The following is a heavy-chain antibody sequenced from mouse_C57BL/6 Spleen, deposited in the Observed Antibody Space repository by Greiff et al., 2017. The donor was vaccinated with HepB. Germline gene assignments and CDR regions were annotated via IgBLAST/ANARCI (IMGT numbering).Heavy chain of an antibody. J-gene: IGHJ3*01. V-gene: IGHV3-6*01. D-gene: IGHD2-2*01. CDR2: ISYDGSN. CDR3: ARGGAYTMVDFAY. CDR1: GYSITSGYY. Sequence: EVQLQESGPGLVKPSPSLSLTCSATGYSITSGYYWNWIRQFPEKKLEWMGYISYDGSNNYNPSLKNRISITRDTSKNQFFLKLNAVTTEDTATYDCARGGAYTMVDFAYWGQGTLVTVSA.